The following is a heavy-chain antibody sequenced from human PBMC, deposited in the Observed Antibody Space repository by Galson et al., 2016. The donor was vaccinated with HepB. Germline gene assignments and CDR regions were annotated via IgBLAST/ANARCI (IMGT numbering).Heavy chain of an antibody. CDR2: VYFSGST. Sequence: ETLSLTCTVSGGSISSTSYYWGWIRQPPGRGLEWIGNVYFSGSTYNNPSLKSRVTISADTSKNQFSLKLSSATAADTAIYYCARVVAAVAPDAVHYYYGMDVWGHGTTVTVSS. CDR3: ARVVAAVAPDAVHYYYGMDV. V-gene: IGHV4-39*01. D-gene: IGHD2-2*01. CDR1: GGSISSTSYY. J-gene: IGHJ6*02.